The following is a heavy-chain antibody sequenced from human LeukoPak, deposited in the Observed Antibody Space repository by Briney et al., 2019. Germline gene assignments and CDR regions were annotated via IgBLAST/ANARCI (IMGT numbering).Heavy chain of an antibody. J-gene: IGHJ4*02. D-gene: IGHD1-1*01. Sequence: GGSLRLSCAASVFTFSSYSMNWVRQAPGKGLEWVSYISSSSTTIYYADSVKGRFTISRDNAKNSLYLQMNSLRAEDTAVYYCARGIWNDPYYWGQGTLVTVSS. V-gene: IGHV3-48*01. CDR2: ISSSSTTI. CDR3: ARGIWNDPYY. CDR1: VFTFSSYS.